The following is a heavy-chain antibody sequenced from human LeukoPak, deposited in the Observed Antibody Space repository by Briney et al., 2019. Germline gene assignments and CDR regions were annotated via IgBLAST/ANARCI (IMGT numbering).Heavy chain of an antibody. J-gene: IGHJ4*02. CDR1: GYTFTGYY. D-gene: IGHD3-16*02. CDR2: INPNSGGT. CDR3: ARDIGPIDY. V-gene: IGHV1-2*02. Sequence: ASVKVSCKASGYTFTGYYMHWVRQAPGQGLEWMGWINPNSGGTNYAQKFQGRVTMTRDTSISTAYMELSSLRSEDTAVYYCARDIGPIDYWGQGTLVTVSS.